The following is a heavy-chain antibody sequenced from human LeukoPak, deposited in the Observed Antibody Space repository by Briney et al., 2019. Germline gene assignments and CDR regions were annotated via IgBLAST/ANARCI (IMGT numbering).Heavy chain of an antibody. CDR3: ARVEGYCSGGICYFDY. Sequence: GATVKHSCVSSGYTFISYAISWVRQSPGQGLEWMGWISGYTGDPRYAQKLQGRNTLTTDTSTSTAYMALRSLRSDDTAVYYCARVEGYCSGGICYFDYWGGDTGHRV. CDR1: GYTFISYA. V-gene: IGHV1-18*01. CDR2: ISGYTGDP. D-gene: IGHD2-15*01. J-gene: IGHJ4*03.